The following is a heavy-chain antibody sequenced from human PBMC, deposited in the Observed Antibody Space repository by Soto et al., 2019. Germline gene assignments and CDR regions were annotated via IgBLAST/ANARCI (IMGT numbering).Heavy chain of an antibody. V-gene: IGHV4-34*01. J-gene: IGHJ5*02. D-gene: IGHD3-16*01. Sequence: QVQLQQWGAGLLKPSETLSLTCAVYGGSFSGYYWGWIRQPPGKGLEWIGEINHSENTKYSPSLKSRVTIATDTSKNQFSLKLNSVTAADTAVYYCARGTQMGSYNWFDPWGQGTLVTVSS. CDR2: INHSENT. CDR3: ARGTQMGSYNWFDP. CDR1: GGSFSGYY.